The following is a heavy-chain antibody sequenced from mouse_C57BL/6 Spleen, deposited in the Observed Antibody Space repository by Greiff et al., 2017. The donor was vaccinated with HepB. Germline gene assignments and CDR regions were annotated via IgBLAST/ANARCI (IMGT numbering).Heavy chain of an antibody. V-gene: IGHV1-72*01. CDR1: GYTFTSYW. CDR2: IDPNSGGT. Sequence: QVQLQQPGAELVKPGASVKLSCKASGYTFTSYWMHWVKQRPGRGLEWIGGIDPNSGGTKYNEKFKSKATLTVDKPSSTAYMQLSSLTSEDSAVYYCARSEFYWYFDVWGTGTTVTVSS. CDR3: ARSEFYWYFDV. J-gene: IGHJ1*03.